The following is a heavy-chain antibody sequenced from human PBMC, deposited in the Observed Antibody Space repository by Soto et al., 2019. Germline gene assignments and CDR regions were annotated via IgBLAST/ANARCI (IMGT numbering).Heavy chain of an antibody. CDR2: IYSAGSA. J-gene: IGHJ4*02. D-gene: IGHD6-13*01. CDR3: ARVHSSTYHYLNY. CDR1: GFTVSTYH. V-gene: IGHV3-66*01. Sequence: EVQLVESGGGLVQPGGSLRLSCAASGFTVSTYHMSWVRQAPGKGLEWVSVIYSAGSADFPVSVKVRFTISRDNSKNTLYLQMSNLRAGHTAVYYCARVHSSTYHYLNYWGLGSESTVSS.